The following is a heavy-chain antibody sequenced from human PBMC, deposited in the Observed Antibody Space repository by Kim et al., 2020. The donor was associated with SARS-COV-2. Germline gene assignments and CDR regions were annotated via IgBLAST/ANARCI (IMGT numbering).Heavy chain of an antibody. CDR2: ISAYNGNT. V-gene: IGHV1-18*01. CDR1: GYTFTSYG. CDR3: ARSDDVYCSGGSCYPDAFDI. J-gene: IGHJ3*02. Sequence: ASVKVSCKASGYTFTSYGISWVRQAPGQGLEWIGWISAYNGNTNYAQKLQGRVTMTTDTSTSTAYMELRSLRSDDTAVYYCARSDDVYCSGGSCYPDAFDIWGQGTMVTVSS. D-gene: IGHD2-15*01.